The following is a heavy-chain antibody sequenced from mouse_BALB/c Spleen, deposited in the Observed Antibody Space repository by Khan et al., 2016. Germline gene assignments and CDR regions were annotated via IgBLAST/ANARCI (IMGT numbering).Heavy chain of an antibody. CDR2: IYPGRGIT. CDR3: SRGGDWAY. CDR1: GYTFTNFW. Sequence: QVQLKQSGAELVKPGASVKMSCKAAGYTFTNFWINWVKQRPGQGLEWIGDIYPGRGITNYNEKFKSKATLSLDTSSSTAYMQLSSLTSEDSAVYYGSRGGDWAYWGQGTTLTVSS. V-gene: IGHV1-55*01. J-gene: IGHJ2*01. D-gene: IGHD4-1*01.